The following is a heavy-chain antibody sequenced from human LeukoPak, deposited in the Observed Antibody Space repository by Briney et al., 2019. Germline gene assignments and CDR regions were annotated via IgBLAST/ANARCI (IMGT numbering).Heavy chain of an antibody. CDR3: ARDRGKVGSNSPLGY. V-gene: IGHV4-30-4*01. J-gene: IGHJ4*02. Sequence: KSSETLSLTCTVSGDSINSGDFYWPWIRQPPGKGLEWIGCMHYRGNTHYNSSLKSRLIISVDTSKNQFSLKLSSVTAADTAVYYCARDRGKVGSNSPLGYWGQGTLVTVSS. CDR2: MHYRGNT. D-gene: IGHD4-23*01. CDR1: GDSINSGDFY.